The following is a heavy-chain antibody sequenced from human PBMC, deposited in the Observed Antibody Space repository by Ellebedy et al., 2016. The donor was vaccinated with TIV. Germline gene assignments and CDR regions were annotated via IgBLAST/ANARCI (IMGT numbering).Heavy chain of an antibody. D-gene: IGHD1-26*01. CDR2: IIPIFGTA. Sequence: SVKVSCXASGGTFSSYAISWVRQAPGQGLEWMGGIIPIFGTANYAQKFQGRVTITADKSTSTAYMELSSLRSEDTAVYYCARDRTNVLVGGMDVWGQGTTVTVSS. V-gene: IGHV1-69*06. CDR1: GGTFSSYA. J-gene: IGHJ6*02. CDR3: ARDRTNVLVGGMDV.